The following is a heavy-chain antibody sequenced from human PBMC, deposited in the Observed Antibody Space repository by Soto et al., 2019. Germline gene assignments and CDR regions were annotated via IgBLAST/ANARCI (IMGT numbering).Heavy chain of an antibody. Sequence: PSETLSLTCTVSGGSISSYYWSWIRQPPGKGLEWIGYIYYSGSTNYNPSLKSRVTISVDTSKNQFSLKLSSVTAADTAVYYCARGQTYCSGGSCYPLSDYWGQGTLVTVSS. V-gene: IGHV4-59*01. D-gene: IGHD2-15*01. CDR2: IYYSGST. CDR1: GGSISSYY. J-gene: IGHJ4*02. CDR3: ARGQTYCSGGSCYPLSDY.